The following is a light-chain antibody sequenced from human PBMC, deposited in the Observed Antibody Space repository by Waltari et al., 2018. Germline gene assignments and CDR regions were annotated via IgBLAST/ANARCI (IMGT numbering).Light chain of an antibody. CDR3: SSYTSSSTPV. CDR1: SSDVGSYNR. V-gene: IGLV2-18*02. J-gene: IGLJ2*01. CDR2: EVS. Sequence: QSALTQPPSVSGSPGQSVTISCTGTSSDVGSYNRVSWYQQPPRTAPKLMISEVSNRPSGVPDRFSGSKSGNTAFLTISGLQAEDEADYYCSSYTSSSTPVFGGGTKLTVL.